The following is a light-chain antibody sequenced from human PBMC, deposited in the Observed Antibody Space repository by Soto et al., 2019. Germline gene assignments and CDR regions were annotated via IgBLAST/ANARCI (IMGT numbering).Light chain of an antibody. J-gene: IGLJ1*01. Sequence: QSALTQPPSASGSPGQSVTISCTGTSSDVGGYDYVSWYQQHPGKAPRLMIFDVSRRPSGVPDRFSGSKSGNTASLTVSGLQAEDEADYYCTSYAGNHIHVFGTGTKLTVL. V-gene: IGLV2-8*01. CDR2: DVS. CDR3: TSYAGNHIHV. CDR1: SSDVGGYDY.